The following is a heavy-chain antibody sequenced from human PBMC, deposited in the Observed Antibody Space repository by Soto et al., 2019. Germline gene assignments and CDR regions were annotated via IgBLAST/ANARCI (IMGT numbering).Heavy chain of an antibody. CDR1: GGSISRGGYS. V-gene: IGHV4-30-2*01. CDR2: IYHSGST. Sequence: SETRSLTCAVSGGSISRGGYSWIWIRQPPGKGLEWIGYIYHSGSTYYNPSLKSRVTISVDRSKNQFSLKLSSVTAADTAVYYCARDSLSGYAYFDYWGQGTLVTVSS. CDR3: ARDSLSGYAYFDY. D-gene: IGHD5-12*01. J-gene: IGHJ4*02.